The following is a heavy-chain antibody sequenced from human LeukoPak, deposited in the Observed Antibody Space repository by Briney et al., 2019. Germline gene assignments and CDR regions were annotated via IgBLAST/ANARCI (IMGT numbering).Heavy chain of an antibody. Sequence: SGGSLRLSCAVSGLTVSTISMSWVRQAPGQGLEWVSLLYGGGDTFYADSVRGRFTISRDNSKNTLYLQMNSLRAEDTAVYYCARDYDGFESWGQGTLVTVSS. CDR3: ARDYDGFES. CDR1: GLTVSTIS. D-gene: IGHD3-22*01. J-gene: IGHJ4*02. V-gene: IGHV3-53*01. CDR2: LYGGGDT.